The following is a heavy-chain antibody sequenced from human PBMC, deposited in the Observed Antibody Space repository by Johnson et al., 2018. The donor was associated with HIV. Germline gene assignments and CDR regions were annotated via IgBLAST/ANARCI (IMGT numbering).Heavy chain of an antibody. CDR2: IWYDGSNK. CDR3: ASAPPFVGNYGSGSWWAFDI. CDR1: GFTFSSYG. D-gene: IGHD3-10*01. Sequence: VQLVESGGGVVQPGRSLRLSCAASGFTFSSYGMHWVRQAPGKGLEWVAVIWYDGSNKYYADSVKGRFTISRDNSKNTLYLQMNSLRAEDTAVYYCASAPPFVGNYGSGSWWAFDIWGQGTMVTVSS. V-gene: IGHV3-33*01. J-gene: IGHJ3*02.